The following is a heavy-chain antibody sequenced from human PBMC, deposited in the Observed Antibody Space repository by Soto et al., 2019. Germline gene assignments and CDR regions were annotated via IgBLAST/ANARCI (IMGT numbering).Heavy chain of an antibody. Sequence: QVQLQESGPGLVKPSETLSLTCTVSGGSLSGYYWTWIRQPPGKGLEYIGSIYYTGTTSYNPSLTSRVTISLDTSKNQFSLKLTSVTAADTTVYYCARRGAPNWYFDLWGRGTLVTVSS. J-gene: IGHJ2*01. V-gene: IGHV4-59*08. CDR1: GGSLSGYY. CDR2: IYYTGTT. CDR3: ARRGAPNWYFDL.